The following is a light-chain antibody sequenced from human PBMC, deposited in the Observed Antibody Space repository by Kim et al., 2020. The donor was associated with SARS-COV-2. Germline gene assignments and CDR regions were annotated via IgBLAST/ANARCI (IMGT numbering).Light chain of an antibody. J-gene: IGLJ3*02. Sequence: QSVTSPSTGTSSDIGAYNSVSWYQQHPGKAPKLMIYEVNKRPSGVPDRFSCSKSGSTASLTVSGLQAEDEADYYCSSYAGSNNLKLFGGGTKLTVL. CDR3: SSYAGSNNLKL. V-gene: IGLV2-8*01. CDR1: SSDIGAYNS. CDR2: EVN.